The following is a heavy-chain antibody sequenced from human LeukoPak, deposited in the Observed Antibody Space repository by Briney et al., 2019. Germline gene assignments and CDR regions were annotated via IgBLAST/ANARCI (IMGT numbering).Heavy chain of an antibody. D-gene: IGHD7-27*01. J-gene: IGHJ5*02. CDR1: SGSLSGYS. Sequence: SETLSLPCAVYSGSLSGYSWIWIRQPPGKGLEWIGDIDHSGSPNYNASLKSRVNISADTSQNHFSLKQAPVTVGDPAVYYCSSVYVTGVCGGWFDPWGQGTLVTVSS. V-gene: IGHV4-34*01. CDR2: IDHSGSP. CDR3: SSVYVTGVCGGWFDP.